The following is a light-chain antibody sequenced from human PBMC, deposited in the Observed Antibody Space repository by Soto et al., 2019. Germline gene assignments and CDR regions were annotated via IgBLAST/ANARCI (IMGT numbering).Light chain of an antibody. CDR1: SSDVGGYNY. CDR3: CSYTSISTGV. J-gene: IGLJ3*02. Sequence: QSALTQPASVSGSPGQSITISCTGTSSDVGGYNYVSWYQQHPGKAPKLMIYEVSNRPSGVSNRFSGSKSGNTASLTIAGLQDEDEANYYCCSYTSISTGVFGGGTKLTVL. V-gene: IGLV2-14*01. CDR2: EVS.